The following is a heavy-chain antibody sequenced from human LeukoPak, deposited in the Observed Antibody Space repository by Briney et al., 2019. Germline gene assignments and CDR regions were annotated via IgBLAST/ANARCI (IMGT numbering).Heavy chain of an antibody. CDR3: AKAITATTGYFDY. Sequence: GGSLRLSCAASGFIFSNYAMNWVRQGPGKGLEWVSSISNSGRGTYYADFVQGRFIISRDNSKSTVYLQMNSLRAEDTAIYYCAKAITATTGYFDYWGQGSLVTVSS. D-gene: IGHD6-25*01. CDR1: GFIFSNYA. CDR2: ISNSGRGT. V-gene: IGHV3-23*01. J-gene: IGHJ4*02.